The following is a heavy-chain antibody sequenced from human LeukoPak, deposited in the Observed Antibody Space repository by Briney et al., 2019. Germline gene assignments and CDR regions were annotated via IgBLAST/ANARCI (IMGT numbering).Heavy chain of an antibody. D-gene: IGHD2-15*01. CDR2: ISSSDII. CDR3: ARDVVAVIRGALYNWLDP. CDR1: GFSLSTHS. J-gene: IGHJ5*02. V-gene: IGHV3-48*04. Sequence: GGSLRLSCEGSGFSLSTHSMTWGRQTPGKGLEWVSYISSSDIIYYADSVKGRFTISRDNAKNSLYLRMNSLRAEDTAVYYCARDVVAVIRGALYNWLDPWGQGTQVTVSS.